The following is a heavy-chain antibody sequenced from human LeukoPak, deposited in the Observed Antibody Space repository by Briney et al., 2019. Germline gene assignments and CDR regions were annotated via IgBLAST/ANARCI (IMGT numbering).Heavy chain of an antibody. CDR2: IRYDGTNK. D-gene: IGHD4-17*01. CDR3: AKDRDYGDYPSAYYYYMDV. Sequence: HGGSLSLSCAASGFTFITYGIHWVRQAPGKGLEWVAFIRYDGTNKWYADSVKGRFTISRDNSKNMLYLQMNSLRAEDTAVYHCAKDRDYGDYPSAYYYYMDVWGKGSTVTVSS. J-gene: IGHJ6*03. V-gene: IGHV3-30*02. CDR1: GFTFITYG.